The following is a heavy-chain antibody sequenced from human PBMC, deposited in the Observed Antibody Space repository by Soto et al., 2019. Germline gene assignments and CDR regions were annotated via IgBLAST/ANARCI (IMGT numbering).Heavy chain of an antibody. CDR3: AAGVTYDGNFDI. Sequence: SVKVSCKASGFTFTSSAMQWVRQARGQRLEWIGWIVVGSGNTNYAQKFQERVSITRDMSTRTAYMELSSLRSEDTAVYYCAAGVTYDGNFDIWGQGTMVTVSS. CDR1: GFTFTSSA. CDR2: IVVGSGNT. J-gene: IGHJ3*02. V-gene: IGHV1-58*02. D-gene: IGHD5-12*01.